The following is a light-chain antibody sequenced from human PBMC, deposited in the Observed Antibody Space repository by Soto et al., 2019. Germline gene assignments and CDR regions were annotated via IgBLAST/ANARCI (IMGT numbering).Light chain of an antibody. CDR2: DAS. CDR3: QQLKSYPIT. J-gene: IGKJ5*01. V-gene: IGKV1-5*01. CDR1: QSIGSW. Sequence: DTQVPPSPSTLSASVGDRGTITCRASQSIGSWLAWYQQKPGKAPKLLIYDASSLETGVPSRFSGSGSGTEFTLTISSLQPEDFATYYCQQLKSYPITFGQGTRLEI.